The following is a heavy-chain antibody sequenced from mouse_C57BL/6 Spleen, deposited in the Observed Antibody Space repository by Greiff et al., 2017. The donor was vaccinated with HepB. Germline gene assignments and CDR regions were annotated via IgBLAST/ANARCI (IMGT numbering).Heavy chain of an antibody. V-gene: IGHV1-64*01. CDR1: GYTFTSYW. Sequence: VQLQQPGAELVKPGASVKLSCKASGYTFTSYWMHWVKQRPGQGLEWIGMIHPNSGSTNYNEKFKSKATLTVDKSSSTAYMQLSSLTSEDSAVYYCARGGTTVPSYAMDYWGQGTSVTVSS. J-gene: IGHJ4*01. D-gene: IGHD1-1*01. CDR3: ARGGTTVPSYAMDY. CDR2: IHPNSGST.